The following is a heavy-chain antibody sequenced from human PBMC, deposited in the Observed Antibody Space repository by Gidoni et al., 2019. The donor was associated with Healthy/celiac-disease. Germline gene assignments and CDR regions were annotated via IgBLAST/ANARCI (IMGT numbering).Heavy chain of an antibody. V-gene: IGHV5-51*03. CDR1: GYSFTSYW. Sequence: EVQLVQPGAEVKNPGESLKISCKGTGYSFTSYWTGWVRQLPGKGLEWMGIIYPGDSDTRYSPSFQGQVTISADKSISTAYLQWSSLKASDTAMYYCARALGIAARPPWFDPWGQGTLVTVSS. J-gene: IGHJ5*02. CDR3: ARALGIAARPPWFDP. CDR2: IYPGDSDT. D-gene: IGHD6-6*01.